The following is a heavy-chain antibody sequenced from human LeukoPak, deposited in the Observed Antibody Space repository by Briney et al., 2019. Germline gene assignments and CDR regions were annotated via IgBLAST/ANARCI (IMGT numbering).Heavy chain of an antibody. V-gene: IGHV4-59*01. CDR2: IYYSGST. Sequence: SETLSLTCTVSGGSISSYYWSWIRHPPRKGLEWIGYIYYSGSTNYNPSLKSRVTISVDTSKNQFSLKLSSVTAADTAVYYCARPREKGTTGTTGAFDIWGQGTMVTVSS. CDR1: GGSISSYY. D-gene: IGHD1-1*01. CDR3: ARPREKGTTGTTGAFDI. J-gene: IGHJ3*02.